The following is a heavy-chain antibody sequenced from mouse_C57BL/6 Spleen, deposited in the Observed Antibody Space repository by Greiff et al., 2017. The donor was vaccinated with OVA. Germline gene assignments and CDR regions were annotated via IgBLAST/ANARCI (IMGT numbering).Heavy chain of an antibody. J-gene: IGHJ4*01. V-gene: IGHV1-81*01. Sequence: VQLQESGAELARPGASVKLSCKASGYTFTSYGISWVKQRTGQGLEWIGEIYPRSGNTYYNEKFKGKATLTADKSSSTAYMELRSLTSEDSAVYFCAREGGNFYYAMDYWGQGTSVTVSS. D-gene: IGHD2-1*01. CDR1: GYTFTSYG. CDR2: IYPRSGNT. CDR3: AREGGNFYYAMDY.